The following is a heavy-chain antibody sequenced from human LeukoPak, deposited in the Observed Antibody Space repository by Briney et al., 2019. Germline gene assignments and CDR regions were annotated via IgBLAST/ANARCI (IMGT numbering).Heavy chain of an antibody. Sequence: QSGGSLRLSCAASGFTFSSYGMHWVRQAPGKGLEWVAVIWYDGSNKYYADSVKGRFTISRDNSKNTLYLQMNSLRAEDTAVYYCATDAFSFGSSGYGTINYWGQGALVTVSS. CDR1: GFTFSSYG. CDR2: IWYDGSNK. V-gene: IGHV3-33*01. J-gene: IGHJ4*02. D-gene: IGHD3-22*01. CDR3: ATDAFSFGSSGYGTINY.